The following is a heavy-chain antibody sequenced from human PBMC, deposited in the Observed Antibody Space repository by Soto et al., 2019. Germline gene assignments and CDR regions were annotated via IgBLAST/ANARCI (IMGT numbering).Heavy chain of an antibody. CDR2: IYYSGST. CDR1: GGSISSGGYY. D-gene: IGHD4-17*01. CDR3: ARDRNYGDSLDY. V-gene: IGHV4-31*03. Sequence: SETLSLTCTVSGGSISSGGYYWSWIRQHPGKGLEWIGYIYYSGSTYYNPSLKSRVTISVDTSKNQFSLKLSSVTAADTAVYYCARDRNYGDSLDYWGQGTLVTVSS. J-gene: IGHJ4*02.